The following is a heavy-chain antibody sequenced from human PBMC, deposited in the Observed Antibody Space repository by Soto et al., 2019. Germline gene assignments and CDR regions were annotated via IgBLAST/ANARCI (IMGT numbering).Heavy chain of an antibody. CDR1: GFTFNNYA. CDR2: ISGGGDTT. CDR3: AKGRGGSGSLTPRVDF. D-gene: IGHD3-10*01. Sequence: EVQLLESGGGLVQPGGSMSLSCAASGFTFNNYAMTWVRQAPGKGLEWVSAISGGGDTTSYADSVKGRFTVSRDGSKNTLYLQMSSLRAEDTDLYYCAKGRGGSGSLTPRVDFWGQGTLVTVSS. V-gene: IGHV3-23*01. J-gene: IGHJ4*02.